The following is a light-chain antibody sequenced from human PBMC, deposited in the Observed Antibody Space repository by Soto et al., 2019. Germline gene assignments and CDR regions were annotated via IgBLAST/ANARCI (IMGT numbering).Light chain of an antibody. Sequence: QSALTQPASVSGSPGQSITISCTGTSIDVGGYNYVSWYQQHPGKAPKLMIYDVSNRPSGVSNRFSGSKSGNTASLTISGLQAEDEADYYCSSYTSSSTLEGVFGTGTKVTVL. J-gene: IGLJ1*01. CDR3: SSYTSSSTLEGV. V-gene: IGLV2-14*01. CDR2: DVS. CDR1: SIDVGGYNY.